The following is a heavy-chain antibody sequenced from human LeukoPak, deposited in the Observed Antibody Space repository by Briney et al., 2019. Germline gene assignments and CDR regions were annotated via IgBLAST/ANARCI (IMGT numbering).Heavy chain of an antibody. D-gene: IGHD6-25*01. CDR3: ARETEVSAALDY. V-gene: IGHV4-59*01. CDR1: GGSISSYY. CDR2: IYYSGST. Sequence: SETLSLTCTVSGGSISSYYWSWIRQPPGKGLEWIGYIYYSGSTNYNPSLKSRVTISVDTSKNQLSLKLSSVTAADTAVYYCARETEVSAALDYWGQGTLVTVSS. J-gene: IGHJ4*02.